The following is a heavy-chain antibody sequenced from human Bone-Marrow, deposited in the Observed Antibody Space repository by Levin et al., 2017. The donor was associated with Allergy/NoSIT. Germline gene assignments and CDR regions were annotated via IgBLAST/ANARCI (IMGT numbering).Heavy chain of an antibody. CDR3: VIAETTVMLDYSSFDV. Sequence: GESLKISCRISGFIFADYAMSWVRRAPGRGLEWVSSLDGSSGKTLYADSVKGRFTISREYSKDTLFLQMNSLRAEDTARYYCVIAETTVMLDYSSFDVWGEGTAVTVSS. D-gene: IGHD4-17*01. CDR1: GFIFADYA. V-gene: IGHV3-23*01. CDR2: LDGSSGKT. J-gene: IGHJ6*04.